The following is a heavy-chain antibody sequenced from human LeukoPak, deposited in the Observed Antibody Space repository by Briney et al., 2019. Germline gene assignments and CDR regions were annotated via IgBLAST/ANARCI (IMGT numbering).Heavy chain of an antibody. Sequence: GGSLRLSCAASGFTVSSNFMSWVRQAPGKGLEWVSVIYSGGMTYYADSVKGRFTISRDNSKNTLYLQMNSLRVEDMAVYYCARGTGGSPKEAFDFWGQGTLVIVSS. J-gene: IGHJ4*02. V-gene: IGHV3-66*01. CDR1: GFTVSSNF. D-gene: IGHD2-8*02. CDR2: IYSGGMT. CDR3: ARGTGGSPKEAFDF.